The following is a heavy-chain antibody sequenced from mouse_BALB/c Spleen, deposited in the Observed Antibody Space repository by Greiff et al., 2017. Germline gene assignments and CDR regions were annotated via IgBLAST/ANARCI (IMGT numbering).Heavy chain of an antibody. J-gene: IGHJ4*01. CDR2: INPYNGDT. V-gene: IGHV1-20*02. Sequence: VQLQQSGPELVKPGASVKISCKASGYSFTGYFMNWVMQSHGKSLEWIGRINPYNGDTFYNQKFKGKATLTVDKSSSTAHMELRSLASEDSAVYYCARGYGNYRYAMDYWGQGTSVTVSS. CDR1: GYSFTGYF. D-gene: IGHD2-1*01. CDR3: ARGYGNYRYAMDY.